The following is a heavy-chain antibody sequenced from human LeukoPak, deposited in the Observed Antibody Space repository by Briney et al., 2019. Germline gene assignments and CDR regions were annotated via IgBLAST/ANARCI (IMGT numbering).Heavy chain of an antibody. Sequence: ASVKVSCKASGYTFTGYFIHWVRQAPGQGLEWMGWINPNSGDTNTKYAQKFQGRVTMTRDTSISTAYMELSRLRSDDTAVYYCARAVGATSWFDPWGQGTLVTVSS. CDR2: INPNSGDT. CDR1: GYTFTGYF. V-gene: IGHV1-2*02. D-gene: IGHD1-26*01. J-gene: IGHJ5*02. CDR3: ARAVGATSWFDP.